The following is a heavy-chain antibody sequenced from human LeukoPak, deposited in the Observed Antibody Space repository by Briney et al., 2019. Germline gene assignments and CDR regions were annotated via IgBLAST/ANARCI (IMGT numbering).Heavy chain of an antibody. CDR1: GGSISSYY. V-gene: IGHV4-4*07. CDR3: ARGAVTIFGVVTPFDP. CDR2: IYTSGST. Sequence: PSETLSLTCTVSGGSISSYYWSWIRQPAGKGLEWIGRIYTSGSTNYNPSLKSRVIMSVDTSKNQFSLKLSSVTAADTAVYYCARGAVTIFGVVTPFDPWGQGTLVTVSS. J-gene: IGHJ5*02. D-gene: IGHD3-3*01.